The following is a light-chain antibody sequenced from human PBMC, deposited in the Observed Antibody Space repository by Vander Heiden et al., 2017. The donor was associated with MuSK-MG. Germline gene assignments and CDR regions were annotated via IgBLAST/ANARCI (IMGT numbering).Light chain of an antibody. CDR1: QSISND. CDR3: QQSDRNPLT. V-gene: IGKV1-39*01. J-gene: IGKJ4*01. Sequence: DIQMTQSPSSLSASVGDRVTITCRASQSISNDLNWYQQKPGKAPKLLIYAASSLQSGVPSRFSGSGSGTDFTLTISRLQPEDFATYYCQQSDRNPLTFGGGTKVEIK. CDR2: AAS.